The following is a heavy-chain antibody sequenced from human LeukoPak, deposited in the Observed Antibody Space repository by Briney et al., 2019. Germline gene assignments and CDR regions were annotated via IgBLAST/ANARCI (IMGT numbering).Heavy chain of an antibody. CDR2: IPYGGTHE. Sequence: GGSLRLSCVASGFTFSDYALHWVRQAPGKGLEWVAVIPYGGTHEYYTDSVKGRFTISRDNSKNTLHLQMNSLRPEDTSVYYCARNKAITGFFGMDVWGLGTTVTVTS. D-gene: IGHD1-20*01. CDR3: ARNKAITGFFGMDV. CDR1: GFTFSDYA. V-gene: IGHV3-30*10. J-gene: IGHJ6*02.